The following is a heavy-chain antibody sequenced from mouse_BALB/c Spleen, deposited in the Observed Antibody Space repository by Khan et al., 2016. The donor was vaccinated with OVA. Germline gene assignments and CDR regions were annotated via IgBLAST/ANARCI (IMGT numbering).Heavy chain of an antibody. Sequence: DLVKPGASVKLSCKASGYTFTSYWINWIKQRPGQGLECIGRIAPGSGSSYYNEILKGKATLTVATSSSTAYIQLSSLSTEDSAVYFCARENYDGNSYYAMDYCGQGTSVTVSS. D-gene: IGHD2-1*01. J-gene: IGHJ4*01. V-gene: IGHV1S41*01. CDR2: IAPGSGSS. CDR1: GYTFTSYW. CDR3: ARENYDGNSYYAMDY.